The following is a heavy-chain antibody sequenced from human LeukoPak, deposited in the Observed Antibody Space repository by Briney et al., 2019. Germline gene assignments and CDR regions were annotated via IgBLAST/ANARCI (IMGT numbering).Heavy chain of an antibody. CDR1: GFTFDDYA. J-gene: IGHJ4*02. CDR2: ISWNSGSI. Sequence: SLRLSCAASGFTFDDYAMHWVRQAPGKGLEWVSGISWNSGSIGYADSVKGRFTISRDNAKNSLYLQMNSLRAEDTALYYCAKDSKAVGATYADYWGQGTLVTVSS. CDR3: AKDSKAVGATYADY. D-gene: IGHD1-26*01. V-gene: IGHV3-9*01.